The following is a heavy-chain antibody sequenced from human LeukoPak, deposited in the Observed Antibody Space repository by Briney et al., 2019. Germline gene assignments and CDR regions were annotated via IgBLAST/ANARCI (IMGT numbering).Heavy chain of an antibody. D-gene: IGHD1-1*01. CDR3: ARDLNDINHVIGSV. Sequence: ASVKVSCKASGYTFTGYYMHWVRQAPGQGLGWMGRISPNSGVTNYAQEFQGRVTMARDTSINTAYMELSGLRSDDTAVYYCARDLNDINHVIGSVWGQGTLVTVSS. CDR2: ISPNSGVT. V-gene: IGHV1-2*06. CDR1: GYTFTGYY. J-gene: IGHJ4*02.